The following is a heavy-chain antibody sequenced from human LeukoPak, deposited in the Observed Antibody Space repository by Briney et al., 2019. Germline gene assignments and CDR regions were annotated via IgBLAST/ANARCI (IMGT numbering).Heavy chain of an antibody. CDR2: IYYSGST. CDR1: GGSISSYY. CDR3: ARYQLNSYWYFDL. Sequence: SETLSLTCTVSGGSISSYYWSWIRQPPGKGLEWIGYIYYSGSTDYNPSLKSRVTISVDTSKNHFSLKLSSVTAADTAVYYCARYQLNSYWYFDLWGRGTLVTVSS. D-gene: IGHD5-18*01. V-gene: IGHV4-59*08. J-gene: IGHJ2*01.